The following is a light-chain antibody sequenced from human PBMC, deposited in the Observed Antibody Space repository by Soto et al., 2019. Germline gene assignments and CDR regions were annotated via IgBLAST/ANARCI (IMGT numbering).Light chain of an antibody. Sequence: IVLTQSPGTLSLSPGERATLSCRASQTGSNSYLAWYQQKSGQAPRLLIYGTSSRATGIPDRFSGSGSGTDFTLTISSLEPEDFAFYYCQQRNSWPLTFGGGTKVEIK. J-gene: IGKJ4*01. V-gene: IGKV3D-20*02. CDR3: QQRNSWPLT. CDR1: QTGSNSY. CDR2: GTS.